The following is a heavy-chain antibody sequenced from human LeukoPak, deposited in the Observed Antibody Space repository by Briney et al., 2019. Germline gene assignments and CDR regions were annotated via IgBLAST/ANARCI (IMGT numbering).Heavy chain of an antibody. J-gene: IGHJ4*02. V-gene: IGHV1-2*02. CDR1: GYTFTGYY. D-gene: IGHD3-3*01. CDR2: INPNSGGT. CDR3: ASRAIGEIIPYFDY. Sequence: ASVKVSCKASGYTFTGYYIHWVRQAPGQGLEWMGWINPNSGGTNYAQKFQDRVTMARDTSISTSYMELSGLKYDDTAVYYCASRAIGEIIPYFDYWGQGALVTVSS.